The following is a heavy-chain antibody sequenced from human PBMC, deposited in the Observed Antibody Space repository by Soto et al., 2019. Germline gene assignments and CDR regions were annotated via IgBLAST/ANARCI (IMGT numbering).Heavy chain of an antibody. CDR2: ITISGTTT. CDR1: GFSFNTYS. D-gene: IGHD7-27*01. Sequence: PGGSLRLSCAASGFSFNTYSMNWVRQAPGKGLEWISYITISGTTTIYADSVQGRFTISRDNAKNSLYLQMNSLRDEDTAVYYCVRDLNWAFDYWGQGTLVTVSS. V-gene: IGHV3-48*02. CDR3: VRDLNWAFDY. J-gene: IGHJ4*02.